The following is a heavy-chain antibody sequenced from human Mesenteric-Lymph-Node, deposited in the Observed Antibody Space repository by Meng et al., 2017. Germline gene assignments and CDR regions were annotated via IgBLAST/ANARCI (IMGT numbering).Heavy chain of an antibody. CDR3: ARDPAYSSSWYGVNWFDP. V-gene: IGHV1-24*01. Sequence: ASVKVSCKVSGYTLTELSMHWVRQAPGKGLEWMGAFDPEDGETIYAQKFQGRVSMTEDTSTDTAYMELRSLRSDDTAVYYCARDPAYSSSWYGVNWFDPWGQGTLVTVSS. D-gene: IGHD6-13*01. J-gene: IGHJ5*02. CDR1: GYTLTELS. CDR2: FDPEDGET.